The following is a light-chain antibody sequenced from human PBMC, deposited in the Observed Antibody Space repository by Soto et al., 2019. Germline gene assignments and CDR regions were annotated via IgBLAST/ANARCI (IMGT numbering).Light chain of an antibody. CDR2: EVI. Sequence: SVLTQSASVSGSPGQSITIPCTGTSSDVGGYDYVSWYQQHPGRVPKLIIYEVIKRPSGVSHRFSGSKSGNTASLTISGLQTEDEADYYCSSYTTSSALVFGGGTKVTV. CDR3: SSYTTSSALV. CDR1: SSDVGGYDY. V-gene: IGLV2-14*01. J-gene: IGLJ2*01.